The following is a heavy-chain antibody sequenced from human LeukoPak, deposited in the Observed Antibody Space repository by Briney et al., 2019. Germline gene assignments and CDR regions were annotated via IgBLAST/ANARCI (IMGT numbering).Heavy chain of an antibody. J-gene: IGHJ4*02. V-gene: IGHV1-8*01. D-gene: IGHD5-18*01. CDR2: MNPNSGNT. CDR3: ARGPVDTAMVVDY. Sequence: ASVKVSCKASGYTFTSYDINWVRQATGQGLEWMGWMNPNSGNTGYAQKFQGRVTMTRNTSISTAYMELSGLRSEDTAVYYCARGPVDTAMVVDYWGQGTLVTVSS. CDR1: GYTFTSYD.